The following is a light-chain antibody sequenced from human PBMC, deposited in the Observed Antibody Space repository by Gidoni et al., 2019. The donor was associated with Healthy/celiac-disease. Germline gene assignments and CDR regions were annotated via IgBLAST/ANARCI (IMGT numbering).Light chain of an antibody. Sequence: HSVLPQPPSVPGAPEQMVTISCTGSSSNIGSDYAVHWYRQLPGTAPKLLIYVNSNRPSGVPDRFSGSKSGTSASLDITGLQAEDEADYYCQSYDSSLRGVVFGGGTKLTAL. CDR1: SSNIGSDYA. CDR3: QSYDSSLRGVV. J-gene: IGLJ2*01. CDR2: VNS. V-gene: IGLV1-40*01.